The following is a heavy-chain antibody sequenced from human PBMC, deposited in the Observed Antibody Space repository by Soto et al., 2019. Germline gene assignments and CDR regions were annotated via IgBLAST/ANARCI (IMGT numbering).Heavy chain of an antibody. CDR2: IIPILGIA. J-gene: IGHJ5*02. CDR1: GGTFSSYT. D-gene: IGHD3-3*01. V-gene: IGHV1-69*02. Sequence: SVKVSCKASGGTFSSYTISWVRQAPGQGLEWMGRIIPILGIANYAQKFQGRVTITADKSTSIAYLQMNSLKTEDTAVYYCTRGIAHYYDFWSGPTGNWFDPWGQGTLVTVSS. CDR3: TRGIAHYYDFWSGPTGNWFDP.